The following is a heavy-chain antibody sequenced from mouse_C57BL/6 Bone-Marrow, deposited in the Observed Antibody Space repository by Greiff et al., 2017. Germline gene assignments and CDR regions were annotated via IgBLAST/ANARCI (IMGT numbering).Heavy chain of an antibody. J-gene: IGHJ2*01. CDR1: GYTFTDYY. CDR3: ARSGYSNFHY. D-gene: IGHD2-5*01. Sequence: QVQLQQSGAELVRPGASVKLSCKASGYTFTDYYINWVKQRPGQGLEWIARIYPGSGNTYYNEKFKGKATLTAEKSSSTAYMQLSSLTSEGSAVYFCARSGYSNFHYWGQGTTLTVSS. CDR2: IYPGSGNT. V-gene: IGHV1-76*01.